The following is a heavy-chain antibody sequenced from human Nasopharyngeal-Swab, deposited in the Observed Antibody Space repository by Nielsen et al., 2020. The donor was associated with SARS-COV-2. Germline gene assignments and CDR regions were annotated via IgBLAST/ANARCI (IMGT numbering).Heavy chain of an antibody. CDR1: GFTFSSYW. CDR2: INTDGSET. V-gene: IGHV3-74*01. CDR3: AKDVEVARFGELLLYYYYYGMDV. J-gene: IGHJ6*02. Sequence: GGSLRLSCAASGFTFSSYWMHWVRQAPGKGLVWVSRINTDGSETGYADSVTGRFTISRDNTKNTLSLQMNSLRTDDTAVYYCAKDVEVARFGELLLYYYYYGMDVWGQGTTVTVSS. D-gene: IGHD3-10*01.